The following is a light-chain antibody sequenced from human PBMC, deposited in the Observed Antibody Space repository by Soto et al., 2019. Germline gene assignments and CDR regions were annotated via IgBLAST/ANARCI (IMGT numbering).Light chain of an antibody. CDR3: QQFRSFPIT. Sequence: DIQITQSPSSLSSSVLERFTITCRASQDIGSHLAWYQQKPEKAPKSLIYFASTLQSGVPSRFSASGSGTDFTLTISSLQPEDFATYYCQQFRSFPITFGQGTRLEIK. CDR1: QDIGSH. CDR2: FAS. J-gene: IGKJ5*01. V-gene: IGKV1D-16*01.